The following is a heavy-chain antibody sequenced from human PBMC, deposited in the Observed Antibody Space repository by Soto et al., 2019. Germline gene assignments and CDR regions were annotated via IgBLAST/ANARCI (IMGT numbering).Heavy chain of an antibody. J-gene: IGHJ3*01. Sequence: LRLSCAASGFSFSGYNMNWVRQAPGKGLEWVSSISGDSNYIYYADSVQGRFTISRDNTKNSVYLQMNSLRAEDTAVYYCARVVYFDRSAYGLWGQGTMVTVSS. D-gene: IGHD3-22*01. CDR2: ISGDSNYI. CDR3: ARVVYFDRSAYGL. CDR1: GFSFSGYN. V-gene: IGHV3-21*06.